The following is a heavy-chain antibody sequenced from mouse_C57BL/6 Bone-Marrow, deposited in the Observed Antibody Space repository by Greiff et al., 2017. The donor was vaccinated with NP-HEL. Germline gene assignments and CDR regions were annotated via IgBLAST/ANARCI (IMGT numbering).Heavy chain of an antibody. D-gene: IGHD1-1*01. V-gene: IGHV14-4*01. J-gene: IGHJ4*01. CDR2: IDPENGDT. CDR1: GFNIKDDY. CDR3: TTGGSSPYAMDY. Sequence: VQLKQSGAELVRPGASVKLSCTVSGFNIKDDYMHWVKQRPEQGLEWIGWIDPENGDTEYASKCQGKATITADTSSNTAYLQLSSLTSEDTAVYYCTTGGSSPYAMDYWGQGTSVTVSS.